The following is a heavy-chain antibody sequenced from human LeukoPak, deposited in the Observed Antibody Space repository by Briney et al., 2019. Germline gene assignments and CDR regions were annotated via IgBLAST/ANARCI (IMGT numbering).Heavy chain of an antibody. D-gene: IGHD6-13*01. CDR3: ASLKRSWYLHSSSQTIDY. CDR2: IYYSGST. Sequence: SETLSLTCTVSGGSISSSSYYWGWIRQPPGKGLEWIGSIYYSGSTYYNPSLKSRVTISVDTSKNQFSLKLSSVTVADTAVYYCASLKRSWYLHSSSQTIDYWGQGTLVTVSS. CDR1: GGSISSSSYY. J-gene: IGHJ4*02. V-gene: IGHV4-39*01.